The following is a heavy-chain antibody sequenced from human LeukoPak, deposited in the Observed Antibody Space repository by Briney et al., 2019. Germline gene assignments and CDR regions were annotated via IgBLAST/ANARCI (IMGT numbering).Heavy chain of an antibody. CDR1: GGSFSGYY. Sequence: PPETLSLTCAVYGGSFSGYYWSWIRQPPGKGLEWIGEINHSGSTNYNPSLKSRVTISVDTSKNQFSLKLSSVTAADTAVYYCARGSGLVAFDIWGQGTMVTVSS. J-gene: IGHJ3*02. CDR3: ARGSGLVAFDI. CDR2: INHSGST. V-gene: IGHV4-34*01. D-gene: IGHD5-12*01.